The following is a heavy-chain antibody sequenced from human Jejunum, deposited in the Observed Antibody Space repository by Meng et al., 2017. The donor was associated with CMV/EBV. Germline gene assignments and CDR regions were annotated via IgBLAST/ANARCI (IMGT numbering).Heavy chain of an antibody. CDR3: AHRGYDDSTDYLDY. V-gene: IGHV2-5*02. CDR2: IYWDDDM. Sequence: QITLKESGPTLLKPTHAPPLTCTFSGFSLSTKGVGVGWIRQPPGKALEWLALIYWDDDMRYSPSLKSRLALSKDTSKNQVVLTMTNMDPVDTATYYCAHRGYDDSTDYLDYWGQGTLVTVSS. D-gene: IGHD3-22*01. J-gene: IGHJ4*02. CDR1: GFSLSTKGVG.